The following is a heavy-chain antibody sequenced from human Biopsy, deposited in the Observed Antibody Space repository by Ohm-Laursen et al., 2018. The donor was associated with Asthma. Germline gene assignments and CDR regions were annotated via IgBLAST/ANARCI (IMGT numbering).Heavy chain of an antibody. Sequence: TLSLTCTVSGASIKTDDHYWSWLRQPPGKGLEWFGFIHYSGSTSYNPSLKGGVTISVDTSKNQFSLKLRSVTAADTAVYFCARVASYGDLYFGIDVWGPGTTVSVS. J-gene: IGHJ6*02. D-gene: IGHD4-17*01. CDR2: IHYSGST. CDR1: GASIKTDDHY. V-gene: IGHV4-30-4*01. CDR3: ARVASYGDLYFGIDV.